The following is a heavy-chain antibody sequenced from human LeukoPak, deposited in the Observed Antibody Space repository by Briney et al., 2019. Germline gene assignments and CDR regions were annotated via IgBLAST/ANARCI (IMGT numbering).Heavy chain of an antibody. CDR3: ARSHIHILDVAFDI. Sequence: PGGSLRLSCAASGFTFSSYGIHWVRQAPGKGLEWVAVIWYDGSNKYYADSVKGRFTISRDNSKNTLYLQMNSLRAEDTAVYYCARSHIHILDVAFDIWGQGTMVTVSS. V-gene: IGHV3-33*08. CDR2: IWYDGSNK. J-gene: IGHJ3*02. D-gene: IGHD1-1*01. CDR1: GFTFSSYG.